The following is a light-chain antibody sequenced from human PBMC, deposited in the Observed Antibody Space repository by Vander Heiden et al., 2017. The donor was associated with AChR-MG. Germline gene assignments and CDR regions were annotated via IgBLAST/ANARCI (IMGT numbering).Light chain of an antibody. Sequence: EVVLTQSPATLSLSPGDRATLSCRASQSVSRDFAWYQHKPGQAPRLLIYDASNRATGIPARFSGSGSGTDFTLTISSLEPEDFAVYYCQHRNNWPLTFGGGTKVEIK. J-gene: IGKJ4*01. CDR1: QSVSRD. CDR2: DAS. CDR3: QHRNNWPLT. V-gene: IGKV3-11*01.